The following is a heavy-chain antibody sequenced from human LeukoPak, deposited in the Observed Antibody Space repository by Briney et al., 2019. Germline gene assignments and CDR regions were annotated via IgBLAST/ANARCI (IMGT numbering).Heavy chain of an antibody. CDR1: GFTFSSSW. V-gene: IGHV3-74*01. J-gene: IGHJ4*02. Sequence: PGGSLRLSCAASGFTFSSSWMHWVSQAPGKGLVWVSRINSDGSNRNYADSVKGRFTISRDNAKNALYLQMDSVRAEDAAVYYCARPQDGYNGFDCWGQGTLVTVSS. CDR2: INSDGSNR. D-gene: IGHD5-24*01. CDR3: ARPQDGYNGFDC.